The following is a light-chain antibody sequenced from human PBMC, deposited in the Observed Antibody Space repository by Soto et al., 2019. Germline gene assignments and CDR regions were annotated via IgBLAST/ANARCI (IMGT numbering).Light chain of an antibody. Sequence: EIVLTQSPGTLSLSPGERATLSCRASQSVSSSFLAWYQQKPGQPPRLLIYSASGRATGIPDRFSGSGSGTDLTLTISSLEPEDSAVYYCQQYGSAPRTFGQGTKVEVK. J-gene: IGKJ1*01. CDR2: SAS. CDR1: QSVSSSF. V-gene: IGKV3-20*01. CDR3: QQYGSAPRT.